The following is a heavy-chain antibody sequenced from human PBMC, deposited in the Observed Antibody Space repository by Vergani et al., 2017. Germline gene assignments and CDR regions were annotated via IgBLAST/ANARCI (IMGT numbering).Heavy chain of an antibody. CDR1: GFTFDDYT. Sequence: EVQLVESGGVVVQPGGSLRLSCAASGFTFDDYTMHWVRQAPGKGLEWVSLISWDGGSTYYADSVKGRFTISRDNAKNSLYLQMNSLRAEDTAVYYCARVWLGYDRSSPLDYWGQGTLVTVSS. CDR3: ARVWLGYDRSSPLDY. CDR2: ISWDGGST. V-gene: IGHV3-43*01. D-gene: IGHD3-22*01. J-gene: IGHJ4*02.